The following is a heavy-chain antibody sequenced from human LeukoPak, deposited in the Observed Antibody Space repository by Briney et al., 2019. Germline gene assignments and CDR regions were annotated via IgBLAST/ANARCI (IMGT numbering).Heavy chain of an antibody. V-gene: IGHV4-38-2*02. D-gene: IGHD1-7*01. CDR2: IYHSGST. CDR3: ARDTRTSPRYMDV. J-gene: IGHJ6*03. Sequence: SETLSLTCTVSGYSISSGYYWGWIRQPPGKGLEWIGSIYHSGSTYYNPSLKSRVTISVDTSKNQFSLKLSSVTAADTAVYYCARDTRTSPRYMDVWGKGTTVTVSS. CDR1: GYSISSGYY.